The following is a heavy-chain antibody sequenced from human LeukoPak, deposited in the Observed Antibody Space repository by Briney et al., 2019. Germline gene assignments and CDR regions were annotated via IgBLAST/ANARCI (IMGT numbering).Heavy chain of an antibody. Sequence: PGGSLRLSCAASGFTFSSYAMIGVRQAPGKGLDGVSAISGSGGSTYYADSVKGRVTISRDNNKNTLYLQINSMRADDTAVYYCAIRGSGWYNDYWGQGTLVTVSS. D-gene: IGHD6-19*01. CDR3: AIRGSGWYNDY. CDR2: ISGSGGST. V-gene: IGHV3-23*01. J-gene: IGHJ4*02. CDR1: GFTFSSYA.